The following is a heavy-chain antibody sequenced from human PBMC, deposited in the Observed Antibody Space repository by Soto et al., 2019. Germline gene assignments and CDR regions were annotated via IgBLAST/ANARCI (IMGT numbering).Heavy chain of an antibody. Sequence: SQTLSLTCAISGDSVSSNSGAWSWIRQSPSRGLEWLGRTFYRSKWHSDYAVSLRGRITINSDTSKNQFSLQLNSVTPEDTAIYFCARDGGGCSTSFAMDVWGQGTPVTVSS. CDR1: GDSVSSNSGA. J-gene: IGHJ6*02. CDR3: ARDGGGCSTSFAMDV. D-gene: IGHD6-6*01. CDR2: TFYRSKWHS. V-gene: IGHV6-1*01.